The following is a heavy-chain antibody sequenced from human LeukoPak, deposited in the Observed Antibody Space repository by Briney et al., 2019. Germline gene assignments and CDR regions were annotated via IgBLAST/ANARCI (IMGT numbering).Heavy chain of an antibody. J-gene: IGHJ5*02. CDR1: GGSFSGYY. CDR2: IYTSGST. CDR3: ARGGYYGSGNDFRFDP. Sequence: SETLSLTCAVYGGSFSGYYWSWIRQPAGKGLEWIGRIYTSGSTNYNPSLKSRVTMSVDTSKNQFSLKLSSVTPADTAVYYCARGGYYGSGNDFRFDPWGQGTLVTVSS. D-gene: IGHD3-10*01. V-gene: IGHV4-59*10.